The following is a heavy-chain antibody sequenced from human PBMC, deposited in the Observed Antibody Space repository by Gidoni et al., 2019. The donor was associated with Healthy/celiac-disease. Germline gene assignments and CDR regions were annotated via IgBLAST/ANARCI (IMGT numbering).Heavy chain of an antibody. CDR3: ARAPYDFWSGYYRNNYYYYYMDV. CDR2: IIPIFGTA. V-gene: IGHV1-69*01. D-gene: IGHD3-3*01. Sequence: QVQLVQSGAEVKKPGSSVKVSCKASGGTFSSYAISWVRQAPGQGLEWMGGIIPIFGTANYAQKFQGRVTITADESTSTAYMELSSLRSEDTAVYYCARAPYDFWSGYYRNNYYYYYMDVWGKGTTVTVSS. J-gene: IGHJ6*03. CDR1: GGTFSSYA.